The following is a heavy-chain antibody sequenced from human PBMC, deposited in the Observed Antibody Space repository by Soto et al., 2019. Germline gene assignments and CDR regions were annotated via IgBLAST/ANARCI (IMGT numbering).Heavy chain of an antibody. CDR1: GFTFSSYA. Sequence: ESGGGLVQPGGSLRLSCAASGFTFSSYAMSWVRQAPGKGLEWVSAISSSSSYIYYADSVKGRFTISRDNAKNSLYLQMNSLRAEDTAVYYCARALAYCGGDCYSRDAFDIWGQGTMVTVSS. CDR2: ISSSSSYI. D-gene: IGHD2-21*02. V-gene: IGHV3-21*01. J-gene: IGHJ3*02. CDR3: ARALAYCGGDCYSRDAFDI.